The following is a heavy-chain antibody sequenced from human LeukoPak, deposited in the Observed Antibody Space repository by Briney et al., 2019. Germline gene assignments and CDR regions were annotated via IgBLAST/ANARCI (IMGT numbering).Heavy chain of an antibody. CDR1: GYTFTSYY. Sequence: ASVKVSCKASGYTFTSYYMHWVRQAPGQGLEWMGIINPSGGSTSYAQKFQGRVTMTRDMSTSTVYMELSSLRSEDTAVYYCARALIDYGFDYWGQGTLVTVSS. CDR3: ARALIDYGFDY. V-gene: IGHV1-46*01. CDR2: INPSGGST. D-gene: IGHD4-17*01. J-gene: IGHJ4*02.